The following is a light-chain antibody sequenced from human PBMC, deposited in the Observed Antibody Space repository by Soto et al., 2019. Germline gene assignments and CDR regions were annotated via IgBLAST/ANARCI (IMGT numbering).Light chain of an antibody. J-gene: IGLJ3*02. V-gene: IGLV6-57*03. CDR2: EDN. Sequence: NFMLTQPHSVSESPGKTVTISCTRSSGSIASNYVQWYQQRPGSAPTTVIYEDNQRPSGVPDRFSGSIDSSSNSASLTISGLKTEDEADHYCQSYDSSIHWVFGGGTKLTVL. CDR1: SGSIASNY. CDR3: QSYDSSIHWV.